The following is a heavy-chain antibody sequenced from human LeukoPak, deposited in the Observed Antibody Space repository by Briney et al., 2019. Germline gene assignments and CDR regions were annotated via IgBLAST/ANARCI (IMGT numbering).Heavy chain of an antibody. CDR1: GFTFSTFW. CDR3: ARQSLGWSDP. Sequence: GGSLRLSCAASGFTFSTFWMSWVRQAPGKGLEWVANIKTDGSEKYYVDSVKGRFTISRDNPKNSLYLHITNVRAEDTAVYYCARQSLGWSDPWGQGTLVIVSS. J-gene: IGHJ5*02. CDR2: IKTDGSEK. V-gene: IGHV3-7*02.